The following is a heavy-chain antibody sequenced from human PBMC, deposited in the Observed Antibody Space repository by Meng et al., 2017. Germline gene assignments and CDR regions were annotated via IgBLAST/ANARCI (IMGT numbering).Heavy chain of an antibody. Sequence: SETLSLTCTVSGGSISSGGYYWSWIRQHPGKGLEWIGYIYYSGNNYYNPSLKRRVTISVDTSKDQFSLRLSSVTAADTAVYYCARGKYYYDSGGYYHYFDYWGQGTLVTVSS. CDR2: IYYSGNN. V-gene: IGHV4-31*03. J-gene: IGHJ4*02. CDR1: GGSISSGGYY. CDR3: ARGKYYYDSGGYYHYFDY. D-gene: IGHD3-22*01.